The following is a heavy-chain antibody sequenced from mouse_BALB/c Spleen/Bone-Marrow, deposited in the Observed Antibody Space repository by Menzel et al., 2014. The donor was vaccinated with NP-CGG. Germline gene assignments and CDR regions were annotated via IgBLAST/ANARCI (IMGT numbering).Heavy chain of an antibody. CDR2: ISGVSSTI. CDR1: GFTFSNFG. J-gene: IGHJ4*01. CDR3: ARSTWSYYNGMDY. Sequence: EVKLVESGGGLVQPGGSRKLSCAASGFTFSNFGIHWVRQAPEKGLEWVAYISGVSSTIYYADTVKGRFTISRDNPKNTLFLQMTSLRSEDTAMYYCARSTWSYYNGMDYWGQGTSVTVPS. D-gene: IGHD1-1*01. V-gene: IGHV5-17*02.